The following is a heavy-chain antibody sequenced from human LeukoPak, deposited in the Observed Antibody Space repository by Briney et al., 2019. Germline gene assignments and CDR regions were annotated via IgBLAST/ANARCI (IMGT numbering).Heavy chain of an antibody. D-gene: IGHD6-13*01. CDR3: ASPDSSSWRGLDY. V-gene: IGHV4-34*01. J-gene: IGHJ4*02. CDR1: GGSFSGYY. Sequence: PSETLSLTCAVYGGSFSGYYWSWIRQPPGKGLEWIGEINHSGSTNYNPSLKSRVTISVDTSKNQFSLKLSSVTAADTAVYYCASPDSSSWRGLDYWGQGTLVTVSS. CDR2: INHSGST.